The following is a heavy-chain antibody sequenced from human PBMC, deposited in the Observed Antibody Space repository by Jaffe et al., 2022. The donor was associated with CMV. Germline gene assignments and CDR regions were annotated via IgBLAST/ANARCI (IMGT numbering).Heavy chain of an antibody. CDR3: ARHHYYDSSGYYTDEYFQH. V-gene: IGHV5-51*01. CDR2: IYPGVSDT. J-gene: IGHJ1*01. Sequence: EVQLVQSGAEVKKPGESLKISCKGSGYSFTSYWIGWVRQMPGKGLEWMGIIYPGVSDTRYSPSFQGQVTISADRSISTAYLQWSSLKASDTAMYYCARHHYYDSSGYYTDEYFQHWGQGTLVTVSS. CDR1: GYSFTSYW. D-gene: IGHD3-22*01.